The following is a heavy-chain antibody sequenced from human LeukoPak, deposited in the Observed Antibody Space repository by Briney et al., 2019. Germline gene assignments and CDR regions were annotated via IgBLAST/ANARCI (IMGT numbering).Heavy chain of an antibody. V-gene: IGHV3-74*01. D-gene: IGHD4-17*01. CDR3: ARETTVSREWYFDL. CDR1: GLNIRNYW. J-gene: IGHJ2*01. Sequence: PGGSLRLSWALSGLNIRNYWRHWVRQAPGKVLVWVSRMNDDGSGISYADSVKGRFTISRDHAKNTLYLQMNSLRAEDTAVYYCARETTVSREWYFDLWGRGTLVTVAS. CDR2: MNDDGSGI.